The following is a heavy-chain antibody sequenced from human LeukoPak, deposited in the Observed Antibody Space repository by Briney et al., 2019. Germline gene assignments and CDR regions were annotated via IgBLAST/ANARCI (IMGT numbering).Heavy chain of an antibody. D-gene: IGHD5-18*01. CDR2: IYWDDDS. V-gene: IGHV2-5*02. CDR3: AHSQVFSYGSFHDAYDI. J-gene: IGHJ3*02. CDR1: GVSLRTSGVG. Sequence: ESGPTLVKPTQTLTLTCSLSGVSLRTSGVGVGWIRQPPGKALEWLALIYWDDDSRYSPSLKSRLTIAKDTSKNQVVLTLTNMDSVDTATYYCAHSQVFSYGSFHDAYDIWGLGMLVTVSS.